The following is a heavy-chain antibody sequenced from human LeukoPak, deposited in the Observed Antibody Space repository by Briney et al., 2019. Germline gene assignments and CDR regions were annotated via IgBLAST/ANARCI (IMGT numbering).Heavy chain of an antibody. J-gene: IGHJ3*02. CDR3: ARVLVGSSGSYDAFDI. CDR1: GGSTSSGAYY. Sequence: PSQTLSLTCTVSGGSTSSGAYYWSWIRQHPVKGLEWIGYIYYSGATYYNPSLKSRATISVDTSKNQFSLNLSSVTAADTAVYYCARVLVGSSGSYDAFDIWGQGTMVTVSS. CDR2: IYYSGAT. V-gene: IGHV4-31*03. D-gene: IGHD3-10*01.